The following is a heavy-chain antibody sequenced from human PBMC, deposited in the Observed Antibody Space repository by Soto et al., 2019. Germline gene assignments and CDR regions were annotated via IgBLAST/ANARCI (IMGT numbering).Heavy chain of an antibody. CDR1: GFTFSNAW. D-gene: IGHD2-2*01. CDR3: TTQLGYCSSTSCSRGVY. CDR2: IKSKTDGGTT. V-gene: IGHV3-15*01. Sequence: GGSLRLSCAASGFTFSNAWMSWVRQAPGKGLEWVGRIKSKTDGGTTDYAAPVRGRFTISRYDSKNTLYLQMNSLKTEDTAVYYCTTQLGYCSSTSCSRGVYWGQGTLVTVSS. J-gene: IGHJ4*02.